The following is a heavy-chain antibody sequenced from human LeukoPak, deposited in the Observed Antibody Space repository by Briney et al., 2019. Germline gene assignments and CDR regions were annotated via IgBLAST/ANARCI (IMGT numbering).Heavy chain of an antibody. J-gene: IGHJ4*02. V-gene: IGHV3-23*01. CDR2: ISGSGGST. Sequence: GGSLRLSCAASGFTFSSYVMSWVRQAPGKGLVWVSGISGSGGSTYYADSVKGRFTISRDKSKNTLYLQMNSLRAEDTAVYYCAIRGLGDSPLDYWGQGTLVTVSS. CDR3: AIRGLGDSPLDY. CDR1: GFTFSSYV. D-gene: IGHD1-26*01.